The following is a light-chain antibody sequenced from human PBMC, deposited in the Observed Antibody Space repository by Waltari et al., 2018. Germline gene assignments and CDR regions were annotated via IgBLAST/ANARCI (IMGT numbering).Light chain of an antibody. CDR3: CSYAGGTTFL. CDR2: EGD. J-gene: IGLJ2*01. Sequence: QSALTQPASGSGSLGQSITISCTGSGSEIDIYNLVSWYQQYPGKAPKLIIYEGDERPSGVSDRFSGSKSGNTASLTISGLQADDEAEYHCCSYAGGTTFLFGGGTKVTVL. CDR1: GSEIDIYNL. V-gene: IGLV2-23*03.